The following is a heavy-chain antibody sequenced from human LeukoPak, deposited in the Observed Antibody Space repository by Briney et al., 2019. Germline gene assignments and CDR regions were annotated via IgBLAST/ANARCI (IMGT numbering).Heavy chain of an antibody. V-gene: IGHV3-7*05. CDR2: IKQDGSDK. CDR1: GFTFSSYS. Sequence: GGSLRLSCAASGFTFSSYSMSWVRQAPGKGLEWVANIKQDGSDKHYVDSVKGRLTISRDNAKNSVFLQMNSLRAEDTAVYYCAREARAPPHWGQGTLVTVSS. J-gene: IGHJ4*02. CDR3: AREARAPPH.